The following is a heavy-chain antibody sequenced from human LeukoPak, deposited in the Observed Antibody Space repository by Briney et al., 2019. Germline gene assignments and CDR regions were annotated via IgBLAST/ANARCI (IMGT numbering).Heavy chain of an antibody. CDR3: ARDPYYDILTGYYPY. CDR1: GYTFTGYY. J-gene: IGHJ4*02. CDR2: INPNSGGT. V-gene: IGHV1-2*02. D-gene: IGHD3-9*01. Sequence: GASVKVSCKASGYTFTGYYMHWVGQAPGQGLEWMGWINPNSGGTNYAQKFQGRVTMTRDTSISTAYMELSRLRSDDTAVYYCARDPYYDILTGYYPYWGQGTLVTVSS.